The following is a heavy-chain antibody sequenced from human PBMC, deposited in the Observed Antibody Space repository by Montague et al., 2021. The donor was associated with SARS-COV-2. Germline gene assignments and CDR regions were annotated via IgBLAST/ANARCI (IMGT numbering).Heavy chain of an antibody. CDR1: GVSVTNYY. CDR3: VRHTHFDGLDGQPDF. J-gene: IGHJ4*02. V-gene: IGHV4-59*08. Sequence: SETLSLTCTVSGVSVTNYYWSWIRQPPGKGLEWVGDVLYNKGTNFNPSLKSRVAISVDTSKNQFSLRLTSVTAADTAFYYCVRHTHFDGLDGQPDFWGQGTLVTVSS. D-gene: IGHD3-3*02. CDR2: VLYNKGT.